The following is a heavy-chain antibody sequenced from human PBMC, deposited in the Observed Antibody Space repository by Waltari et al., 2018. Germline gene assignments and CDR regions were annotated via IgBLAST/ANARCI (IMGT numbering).Heavy chain of an antibody. J-gene: IGHJ6*02. CDR3: ARDRGYDPSGGMDV. V-gene: IGHV1-2*06. CDR2: IKPNSGGK. CDR1: GYTFTGYY. Sequence: QVQLVQSGAEVKKPGASVKVSCKASGYTFTGYYMHWVRQAPGQGLEGMGRIKPNSGGKNYAQKVQGRVTMTRDTSISTAYMELSRLRSDDTAVYYCARDRGYDPSGGMDVWGQGTTVTVSS. D-gene: IGHD5-12*01.